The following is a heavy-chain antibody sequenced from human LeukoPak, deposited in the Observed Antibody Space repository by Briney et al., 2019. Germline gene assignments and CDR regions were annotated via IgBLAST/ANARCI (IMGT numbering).Heavy chain of an antibody. CDR3: ARDRSGYGWFDP. CDR1: GFTFSSYD. Sequence: GGSLRLSCAASGFTFSSYDMHWVRQATGKGLEWVSAIGTAGDTYYPGSVKGRFTISRENAKNSLYLQMNSLRAGDTAVYYCARDRSGYGWFDPWGQGTLVTVSS. CDR2: IGTAGDT. V-gene: IGHV3-13*01. J-gene: IGHJ5*02. D-gene: IGHD5-12*01.